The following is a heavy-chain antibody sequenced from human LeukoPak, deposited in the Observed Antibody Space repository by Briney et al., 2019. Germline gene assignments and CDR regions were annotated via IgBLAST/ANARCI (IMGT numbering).Heavy chain of an antibody. D-gene: IGHD3-10*01. CDR1: GFTFSSYA. Sequence: GGSLRLSCAASGFTFSSYAMSWVRQAPGKGLEWVSAISGGGGSTYYADSVKGRFTISRDNSKNTLYLQMNSLRAEDTAVYYCAKQPKDHRITFYYFDYWGQGTLVTVSS. CDR3: AKQPKDHRITFYYFDY. CDR2: ISGGGGST. V-gene: IGHV3-23*01. J-gene: IGHJ4*02.